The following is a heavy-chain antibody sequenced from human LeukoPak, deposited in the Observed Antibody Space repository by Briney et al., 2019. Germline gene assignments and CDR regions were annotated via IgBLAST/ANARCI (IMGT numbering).Heavy chain of an antibody. CDR3: AKPVYYYGSGSHYYFDY. CDR2: ISGSGGST. V-gene: IGHV3-23*01. J-gene: IGHJ4*02. Sequence: GGSLRLSCAASGFTFSSYSMNWVRQAPGKGLEWVSAISGSGGSTYYADSVKGRFTISRDNSKNTLYLQMNSLRAEDTAVYYCAKPVYYYGSGSHYYFDYWGQGTLVTVSS. D-gene: IGHD3-10*01. CDR1: GFTFSSYS.